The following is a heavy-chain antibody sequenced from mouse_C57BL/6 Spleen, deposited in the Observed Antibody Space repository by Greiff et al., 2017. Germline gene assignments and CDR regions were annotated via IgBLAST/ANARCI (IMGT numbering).Heavy chain of an antibody. CDR2: ISDGGSYT. CDR1: GFTFSSYA. J-gene: IGHJ4*01. V-gene: IGHV5-4*01. Sequence: DVKLVESGGGLVKPGGSLKLSCAASGFTFSSYAMSWVRQTPEKRLEWVATISDGGSYTYYPDNVKGRFTISRDNAKNNLYLQMSHLKSEDTAMYYCARDGGLRPCYAMDYWGQGTSVTVSS. CDR3: ARDGGLRPCYAMDY. D-gene: IGHD2-4*01.